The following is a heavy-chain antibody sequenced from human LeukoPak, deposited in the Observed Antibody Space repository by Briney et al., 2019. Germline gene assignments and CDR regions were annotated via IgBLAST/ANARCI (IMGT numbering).Heavy chain of an antibody. V-gene: IGHV3-7*01. D-gene: IGHD3-22*01. CDR3: ARDAAYYYDSSGYSTFDY. Sequence: GGSLRPSCAASGFTFSSYWMSWVRQAPGKGLEWVANIKQDGSEKYYVDSVKGRFTISRDNAKNSLYLQMNSLRAEDTAVYYCARDAAYYYDSSGYSTFDYWGQGTLVTVSS. CDR2: IKQDGSEK. CDR1: GFTFSSYW. J-gene: IGHJ4*02.